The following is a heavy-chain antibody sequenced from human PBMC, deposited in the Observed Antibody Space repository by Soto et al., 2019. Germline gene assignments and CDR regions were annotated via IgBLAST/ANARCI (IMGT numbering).Heavy chain of an antibody. Sequence: EVLLEQSGAEVREPGESLRISCRGTGYSFTTYWIGWARQVSGKGLEWMGIIYPGDSDARYTSSFEGRVTFSVDVSTNSAHVQWRDLKASDSGVYYCARQVHEGSGYGWGFDTWGQGTLVTVS. J-gene: IGHJ4*02. CDR3: ARQVHEGSGYGWGFDT. CDR2: IYPGDSDA. V-gene: IGHV5-51*01. D-gene: IGHD5-18*01. CDR1: GYSFTTYW.